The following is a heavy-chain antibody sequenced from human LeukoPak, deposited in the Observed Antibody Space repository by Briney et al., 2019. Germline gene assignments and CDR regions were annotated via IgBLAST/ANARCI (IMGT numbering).Heavy chain of an antibody. Sequence: GGSLRLSCAASGVIFKNYAMSWVRQAPGKGLEWVSDISGSGDTTFYADSEKARLTISRDNSKNTLDLQKHSERRDETAVYYCVKDKRKVTSCYYDYWGQGTLVTVSS. CDR3: VKDKRKVTSCYYDY. CDR1: GVIFKNYA. V-gene: IGHV3-23*01. CDR2: ISGSGDTT. J-gene: IGHJ4*02. D-gene: IGHD2-2*01.